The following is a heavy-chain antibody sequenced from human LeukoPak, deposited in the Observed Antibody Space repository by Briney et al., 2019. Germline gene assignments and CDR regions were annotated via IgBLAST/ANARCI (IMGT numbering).Heavy chain of an antibody. CDR3: ARLRAVTTGASRWNWFDH. J-gene: IGHJ5*02. CDR2: INPNSGGT. CDR1: GYTFTGYY. D-gene: IGHD4-17*01. Sequence: ASVKVSCKASGYTFTGYYMHWVRQAPGQGLEWMGWINPNSGGTNYAQKFQGRVTMTRDTSISTAYMELSRLRSDDTAVYYCARLRAVTTGASRWNWFDHWGQGTLVTVSS. V-gene: IGHV1-2*02.